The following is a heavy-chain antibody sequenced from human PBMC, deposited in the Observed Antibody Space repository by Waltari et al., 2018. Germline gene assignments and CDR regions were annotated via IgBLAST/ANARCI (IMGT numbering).Heavy chain of an antibody. D-gene: IGHD4-17*01. CDR3: VKVETTVTPTDYYYYMDV. Sequence: EVQLVESGGGLVKPGGSLRLSCAASGFTFSSYSRNWVRQAPGKGLEWVSLIYGSGITYYGDSVKGRFTVSRDNSQSTVFLQMNSLRPEDTAVYYCVKVETTVTPTDYYYYMDVWGNGTTVTVSS. CDR1: GFTFSSYS. J-gene: IGHJ6*03. CDR2: IYGSGIT. V-gene: IGHV3-23*03.